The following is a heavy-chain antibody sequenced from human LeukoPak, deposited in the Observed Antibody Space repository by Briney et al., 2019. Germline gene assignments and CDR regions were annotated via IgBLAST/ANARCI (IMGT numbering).Heavy chain of an antibody. CDR2: IKPDGSEK. CDR1: GFTFSSHS. Sequence: PGGSLRLSCAASGFTFSSHSMSWVRQAPGKGLEWVANIKPDGSEKNYVDSVKGRFTISRDNAKNSLYLQLNSLRDEDTAVYYCASRDGSGGGSRMTHYWGQGTLVTVSS. D-gene: IGHD6-19*01. CDR3: ASRDGSGGGSRMTHY. J-gene: IGHJ4*02. V-gene: IGHV3-7*01.